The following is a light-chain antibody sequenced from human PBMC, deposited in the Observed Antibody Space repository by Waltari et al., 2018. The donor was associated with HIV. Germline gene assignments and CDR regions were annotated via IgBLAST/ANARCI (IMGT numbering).Light chain of an antibody. V-gene: IGLV1-44*01. Sequence: QPVLTQPPSASGTPGQRVTIPCSGSSSNIGRNTVNWYQQPPGTAAKPLIYSNNQRPSGVPDRFSGSKSGTSASLAISGVQAEDEADYYCAAWHDSLDGGVFGGETKLTVL. CDR2: SNN. CDR3: AAWHDSLDGGV. J-gene: IGLJ3*02. CDR1: SSNIGRNT.